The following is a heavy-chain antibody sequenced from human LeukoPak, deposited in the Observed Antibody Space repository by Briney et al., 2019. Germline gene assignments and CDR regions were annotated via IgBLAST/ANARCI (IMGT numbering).Heavy chain of an antibody. CDR3: ARARVATFDY. D-gene: IGHD5-12*01. CDR1: GFTFSSYS. Sequence: GGSLRLSCAASGFTFSSYSMNWARQAPGKGLEWVSSISSSSSYIYYADSVKGRFTISRDNAKNSLYLQMNSLRAEDTAVYYCARARVATFDYWGQGTLVTVSS. CDR2: ISSSSSYI. V-gene: IGHV3-21*01. J-gene: IGHJ4*02.